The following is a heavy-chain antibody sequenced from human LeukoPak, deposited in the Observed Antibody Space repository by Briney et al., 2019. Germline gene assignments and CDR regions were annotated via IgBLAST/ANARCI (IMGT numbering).Heavy chain of an antibody. CDR3: ASNGDYLDLFDY. V-gene: IGHV1-69*13. J-gene: IGHJ4*02. Sequence: SVKVSCKASGGTFISYAISWVRQAPGQGREWMGGIIPIFGTANYAQKFQGRVTITADESTSTAYMELSSLRSEDTAVYYCASNGDYLDLFDYWGQGTLVTVSS. CDR2: IIPIFGTA. D-gene: IGHD4-17*01. CDR1: GGTFISYA.